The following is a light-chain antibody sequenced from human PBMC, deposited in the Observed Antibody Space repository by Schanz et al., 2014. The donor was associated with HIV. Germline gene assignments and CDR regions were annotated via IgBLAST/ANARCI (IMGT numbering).Light chain of an antibody. V-gene: IGKV1-5*03. J-gene: IGKJ2*03. CDR2: QAS. CDR1: QTIGRF. Sequence: DIQMTQSPSSLSASVGDRVTITCRASQTIGRFLAWYQQTPGRAPKLLIYQASTLETGIPSRFSGRGPGTSFTLTITSLQPDDFATYYCQQCVTYRYSFGQGTKLDI. CDR3: QQCVTYRYS.